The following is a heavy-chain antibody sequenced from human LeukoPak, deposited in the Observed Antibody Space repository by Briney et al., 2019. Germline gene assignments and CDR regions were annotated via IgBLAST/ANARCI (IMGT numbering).Heavy chain of an antibody. CDR2: INWNGGST. V-gene: IGHV3-20*04. CDR1: GFTLDDYG. Sequence: PGGSLRLSCAASGFTLDDYGMSWVRQAPGKGLGWVSGINWNGGSTGYADSVKGRFTISRDNAKNSLYLQMNSLRAEDTAVYYCARASRIGIDYYYMDVWGKGTPVTISS. D-gene: IGHD1-26*01. J-gene: IGHJ6*03. CDR3: ARASRIGIDYYYMDV.